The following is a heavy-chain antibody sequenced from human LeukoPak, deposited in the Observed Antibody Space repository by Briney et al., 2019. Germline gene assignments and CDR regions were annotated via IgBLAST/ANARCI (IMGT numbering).Heavy chain of an antibody. V-gene: IGHV3-30*02. D-gene: IGHD3-10*01. CDR3: AKDATYYYDSGNYYYMDV. Sequence: GGSLRLSCSASGFTFSSYGMHWVRQAPGKGLEWVTFIRYSGSNKYYADSVKGRFTIFRDNSKNTLYLQMNSLRAKDTAVYYCAKDATYYYDSGNYYYMDVWGKGTTVTVSS. CDR2: IRYSGSNK. CDR1: GFTFSSYG. J-gene: IGHJ6*03.